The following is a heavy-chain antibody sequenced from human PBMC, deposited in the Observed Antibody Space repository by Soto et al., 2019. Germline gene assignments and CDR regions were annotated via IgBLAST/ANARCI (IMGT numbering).Heavy chain of an antibody. CDR2: ISAGGGST. J-gene: IGHJ6*02. D-gene: IGHD2-15*01. CDR3: AKDRGSIVVLVASMDV. Sequence: EVQLLESGGALVQPGGSLRLSCTASGFAFRAYAMTWVRQAPGKGLEWVSHISAGGGSTYYAGSVKGRFTISRDNSKNTLYLQMNSLRAEDTAVYYSAKDRGSIVVLVASMDVWGQGTTVSVSS. V-gene: IGHV3-23*01. CDR1: GFAFRAYA.